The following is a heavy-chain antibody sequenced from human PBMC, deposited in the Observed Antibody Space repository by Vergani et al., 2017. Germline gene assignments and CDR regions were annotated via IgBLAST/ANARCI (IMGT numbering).Heavy chain of an antibody. Sequence: QLQLQESGPGLVQPSATLSLTCSVSGASIRSSNYYWGWLRQPPGKGLEWIASIYYSGRTYYNPSLKSRVTISVDTSKNQFSLKLSSVTAADTAVYFCARHSTVEWLVKLGWIVPWGQGILVTVSS. CDR1: GASIRSSNYY. J-gene: IGHJ5*02. CDR2: IYYSGRT. CDR3: ARHSTVEWLVKLGWIVP. V-gene: IGHV4-39*01. D-gene: IGHD6-19*01.